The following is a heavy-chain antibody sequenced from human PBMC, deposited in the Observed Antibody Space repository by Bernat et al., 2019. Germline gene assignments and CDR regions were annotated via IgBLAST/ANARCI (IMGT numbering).Heavy chain of an antibody. CDR2: ISGSYDTT. CDR1: GFTFSSYA. J-gene: IGHJ4*02. D-gene: IGHD2-21*02. Sequence: EVQLLESGGGLVQPGGSLRLSCAASGFTFSSYAMSWVRQAPGKGLEWVSGISGSYDTTYYADSVKGRFTISRDNSKNTLSLQMNSLRAEDTAFYYCAKNRGDSYSYFFEYWGPGALVTVSS. CDR3: AKNRGDSYSYFFEY. V-gene: IGHV3-23*01.